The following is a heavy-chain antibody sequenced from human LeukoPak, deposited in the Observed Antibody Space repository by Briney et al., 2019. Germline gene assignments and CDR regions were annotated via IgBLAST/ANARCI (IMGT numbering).Heavy chain of an antibody. CDR1: GFIFSSYG. Sequence: PGGSLRLSCAASGFIFSSYGMHWVRQAPDKGLEWVAFIRYDGSRKYYADSVKGRFTISRDNSKNTLYLQMNGLRAEDTAVYYCARYSGSYYTHNYFDYWGQGTLVTVSS. CDR3: ARYSGSYYTHNYFDY. CDR2: IRYDGSRK. V-gene: IGHV3-30*02. J-gene: IGHJ4*02. D-gene: IGHD1-26*01.